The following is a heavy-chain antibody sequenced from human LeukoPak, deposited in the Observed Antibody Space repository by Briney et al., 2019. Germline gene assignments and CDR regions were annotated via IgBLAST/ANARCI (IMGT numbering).Heavy chain of an antibody. J-gene: IGHJ3*02. CDR3: ARNGRYCSRGCSGDAFDM. CDR2: LRHSGTN. D-gene: IGHD2-15*01. CDR1: GGSFSDYF. V-gene: IGHV4-34*01. Sequence: SETLSLTFAVYGGSFSDYFWSWIRQSPGKGLEWIGELRHSGTNNYNPSLKSRGTISVHPYKTQYLLKFTSGTAAGSTLYFCARNGRYCSRGCSGDAFDMWGQGTMVTVSS.